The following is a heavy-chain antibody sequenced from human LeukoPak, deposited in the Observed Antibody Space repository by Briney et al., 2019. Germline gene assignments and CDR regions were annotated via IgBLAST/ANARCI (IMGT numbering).Heavy chain of an antibody. V-gene: IGHV3-23*01. CDR3: AKGNSGSYYRVSYFDY. J-gene: IGHJ4*02. Sequence: PGGSLRLSCAASGFTFSSYAMSWVRQAPGKGLEWVSAISGSGGSTYYADSVKGRFTISRDNSKNTLYLQMNSLRAEDTAVYYCAKGNSGSYYRVSYFDYWGQGTLVTVSS. CDR1: GFTFSSYA. CDR2: ISGSGGST. D-gene: IGHD1-26*01.